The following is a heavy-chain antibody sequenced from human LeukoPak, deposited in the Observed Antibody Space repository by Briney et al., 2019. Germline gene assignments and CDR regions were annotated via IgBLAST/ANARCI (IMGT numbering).Heavy chain of an antibody. CDR2: IYYSGST. V-gene: IGHV4-59*01. CDR3: ARYCSGSSCYIDTFDY. D-gene: IGHD2-15*01. J-gene: IGHJ4*02. CDR1: GGSISSYY. Sequence: PSETLSLTCTVSGGSISSYYWSWIRQPPGKGLEWIGYIYYSGSTNYNPSLTSRVTISVDTSKNQFSLKLSSVTAADTAVYYCARYCSGSSCYIDTFDYWGQGTLVTVSS.